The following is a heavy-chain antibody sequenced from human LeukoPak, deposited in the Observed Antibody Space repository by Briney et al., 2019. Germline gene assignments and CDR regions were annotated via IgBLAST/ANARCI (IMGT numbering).Heavy chain of an antibody. D-gene: IGHD2/OR15-2a*01. V-gene: IGHV3-53*01. CDR1: GFTVSDNY. CDR2: IYGGST. Sequence: RPGVSLRLSCAASGFTVSDNYMTWVRQAPGKGLEWVSIIYGGSTYYADSVKGRFTISRDNSKNTVYLQMNSLRAEDTAVYYCARDFEGVHRTTNSYTYYYYMDVWGKGTTVIVSS. CDR3: ARDFEGVHRTTNSYTYYYYMDV. J-gene: IGHJ6*03.